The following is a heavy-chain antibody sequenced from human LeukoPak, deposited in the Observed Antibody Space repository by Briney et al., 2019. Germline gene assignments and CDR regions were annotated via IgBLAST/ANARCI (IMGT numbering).Heavy chain of an antibody. Sequence: ASVKVSCKASGYTFTSYDINWVRQATGQGLEWMGWINPNSGGTNYAQKFQGWVTMTRDTSISTAYMELSRLRSDDTAVYYCARSGAAAGSYYYYGMDVWGQGTTVTVSS. D-gene: IGHD6-13*01. J-gene: IGHJ6*02. CDR2: INPNSGGT. V-gene: IGHV1-2*04. CDR3: ARSGAAAGSYYYYGMDV. CDR1: GYTFTSYD.